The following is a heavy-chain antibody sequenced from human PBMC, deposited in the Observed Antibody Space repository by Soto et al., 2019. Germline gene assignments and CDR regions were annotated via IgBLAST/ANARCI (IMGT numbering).Heavy chain of an antibody. J-gene: IGHJ5*02. CDR2: IYHSGTT. Sequence: QLQLQESGPGLVKPSETLSLICTVSGGSISSSSYYWGWIRQPPGKGLEWIGNIYHSGTTYHNPSLQRRVAISVDPSNNQLSLKLTSVTAADTAVYYCTSYSGRPGGFDPWGQGTLVTVSS. CDR3: TSYSGRPGGFDP. V-gene: IGHV4-39*01. CDR1: GGSISSSSYY. D-gene: IGHD1-26*01.